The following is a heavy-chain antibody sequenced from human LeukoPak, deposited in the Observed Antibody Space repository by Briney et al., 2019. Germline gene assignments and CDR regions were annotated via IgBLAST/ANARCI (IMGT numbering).Heavy chain of an antibody. V-gene: IGHV1-18*01. CDR2: ISAYNGNT. J-gene: IGHJ4*02. Sequence: ASVKVSCKASGYTFTSYGISWVRQAPGQGLEWMGCISAYNGNTNYAQKLQGRVTMTTDTSTSTAYMELRSLRADDTAVYYCARADEITYYDSSGYYPSYFDNWGQGTLVTVSS. CDR3: ARADEITYYDSSGYYPSYFDN. D-gene: IGHD3-22*01. CDR1: GYTFTSYG.